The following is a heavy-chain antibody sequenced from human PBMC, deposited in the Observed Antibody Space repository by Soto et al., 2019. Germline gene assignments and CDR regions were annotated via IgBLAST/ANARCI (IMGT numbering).Heavy chain of an antibody. Sequence: GGSLRLSCAAAGFTFSSYAMSWVRQAPGKGLEWVSAISGSGGSTYYADSVKGRFTISRDNSKNTLYLQMNSLRAEDTAVYYCAKDLPFYGSGSYSFFDYWGQGTLVTVSS. V-gene: IGHV3-23*01. D-gene: IGHD3-10*01. J-gene: IGHJ4*02. CDR1: GFTFSSYA. CDR2: ISGSGGST. CDR3: AKDLPFYGSGSYSFFDY.